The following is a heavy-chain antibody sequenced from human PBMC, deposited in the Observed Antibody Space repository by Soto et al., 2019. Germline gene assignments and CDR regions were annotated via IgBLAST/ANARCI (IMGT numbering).Heavy chain of an antibody. CDR3: ARLHGYCISSSCHGHYAMDV. CDR1: YASINNYH. V-gene: IGHV4-59*08. J-gene: IGHJ6*02. CDR2: IYYTGTT. D-gene: IGHD2-2*01. Sequence: SETLSLTCTVSYASINNYHWTWIRQPPGKGLEWIAYIYYTGTTNFNPSLKSRVTISMDTSKNQFSLKVTSVTAADTAVYYCARLHGYCISSSCHGHYAMDVWGQGTTVTVSS.